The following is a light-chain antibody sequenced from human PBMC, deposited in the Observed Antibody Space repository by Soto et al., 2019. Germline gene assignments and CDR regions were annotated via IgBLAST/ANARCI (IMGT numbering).Light chain of an antibody. V-gene: IGKV3-20*01. CDR1: RSLSSDY. CDR3: QQYGDSPRS. J-gene: IGKJ5*01. CDR2: HAS. Sequence: IVLMESPETLALSPGHRATLSCRASRSLSSDYLAWYKQTHGQAPRLXCYHASRRATGTPDRFSVSGSGTEVTLTISRLRPGAFEVYYCQQYGDSPRSFGQGTRLEIK.